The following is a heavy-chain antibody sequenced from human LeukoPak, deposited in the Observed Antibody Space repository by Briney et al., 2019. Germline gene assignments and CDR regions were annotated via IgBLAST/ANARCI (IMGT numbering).Heavy chain of an antibody. CDR2: IKTDGSQI. D-gene: IGHD6-13*01. CDR1: GFTFSSYW. Sequence: GGSLRLSCVASGFTFSSYWMTWVRQAPGKGLEWVANIKTDGSQIYYVDSVKGRFTISRDNAKNSLHLQMNSLRAEDTAVYYCARSPWQQPEYWFDPWGQGTLVTVSS. J-gene: IGHJ5*02. CDR3: ARSPWQQPEYWFDP. V-gene: IGHV3-7*01.